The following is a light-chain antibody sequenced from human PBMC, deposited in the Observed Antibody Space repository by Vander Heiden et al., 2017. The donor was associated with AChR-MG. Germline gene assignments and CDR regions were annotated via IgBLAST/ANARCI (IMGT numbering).Light chain of an antibody. CDR1: SSDVGNYNY. J-gene: IGLJ2*01. CDR3: CSYAGTYTV. V-gene: IGLV2-11*01. CDR2: DVS. Sequence: QSALTQARSVSGSPGQSVTISCTGTSSDVGNYNYVSWYQQHPGKAPKLMIYDVSKRPSGVPDRFSGSMSGNTASLTISGLQAEDEADYYCCSYAGTYTVFGGGTKLT.